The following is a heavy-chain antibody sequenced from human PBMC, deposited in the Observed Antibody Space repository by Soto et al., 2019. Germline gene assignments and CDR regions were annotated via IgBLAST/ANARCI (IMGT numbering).Heavy chain of an antibody. V-gene: IGHV3-7*01. D-gene: IGHD3-10*01. J-gene: IGHJ6*02. CDR1: GFTFSSYW. CDR2: VRQDGSQK. CDR3: ARSGSYYYYGMDV. Sequence: GGSLRLSCEASGFTFSSYWMSWVRQAPGKGLEWVANVRQDGSQKFLVDSVKGRFTISRDNAKNSMYLQMNSLRAEDTAVYYCARSGSYYYYGMDVWGQGTTVTVSS.